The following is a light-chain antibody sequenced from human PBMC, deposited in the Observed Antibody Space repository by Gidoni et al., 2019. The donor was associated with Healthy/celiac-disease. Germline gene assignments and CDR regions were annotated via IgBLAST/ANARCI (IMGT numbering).Light chain of an antibody. CDR2: STN. Sequence: QSVLTQPPSASGTPGPRATISCSGSSSNIGRTTVNWYQQLPGTAPKLRISSTNQRPSGVPDRFSGSKSGTSASLAISGLQSEDEAEYYCAAWDDSLNGNVFGGGTKLTVL. V-gene: IGLV1-44*01. CDR3: AAWDDSLNGNV. J-gene: IGLJ2*01. CDR1: SSNIGRTT.